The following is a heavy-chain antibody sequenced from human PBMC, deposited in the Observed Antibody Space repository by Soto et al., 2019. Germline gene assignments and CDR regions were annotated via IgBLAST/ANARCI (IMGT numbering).Heavy chain of an antibody. Sequence: QVQLLDSGGGVVQPGMSLRLSCAGSGFSFNTYGMHWVRQAPGKGLEWVAVIWADGIHKYYVDSVEGRFTISRDNSKNTLDLQMDALRAEDTALYYCVRERGPFDGFDFWGQGTMVSVSS. CDR2: IWADGIHK. CDR1: GFSFNTYG. V-gene: IGHV3-33*01. CDR3: VRERGPFDGFDF. J-gene: IGHJ3*01.